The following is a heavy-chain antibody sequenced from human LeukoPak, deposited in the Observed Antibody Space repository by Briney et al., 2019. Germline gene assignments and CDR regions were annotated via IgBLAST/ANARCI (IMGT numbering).Heavy chain of an antibody. V-gene: IGHV3-30*04. Sequence: GRSLRLSCAASGFTFSNYAMHWVRQAPGKGLEWVAVISYDGSNKYYADSVKGRFTISRDNSKNTLYLQMNSLRAEDTAVYYCARANSEYSSSWYRTTSEAYYFDYWGQGTLVTVSS. J-gene: IGHJ4*02. D-gene: IGHD6-13*01. CDR2: ISYDGSNK. CDR1: GFTFSNYA. CDR3: ARANSEYSSSWYRTTSEAYYFDY.